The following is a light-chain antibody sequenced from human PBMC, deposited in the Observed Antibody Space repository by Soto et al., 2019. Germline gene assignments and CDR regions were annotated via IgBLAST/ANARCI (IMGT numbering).Light chain of an antibody. CDR2: STN. CDR1: SSNIGSNT. CDR3: AAWDGSLNVVL. V-gene: IGLV1-44*01. Sequence: QSVLTQPPSASGTPGQRVTISCSGSSSNIGSNTVNWYQQLPGSAPKLLMYSTNQRPSGVPDRFSGSKSGTSASLAISVLQSEDEADYYCAAWDGSLNVVLFGGGTKLTVL. J-gene: IGLJ2*01.